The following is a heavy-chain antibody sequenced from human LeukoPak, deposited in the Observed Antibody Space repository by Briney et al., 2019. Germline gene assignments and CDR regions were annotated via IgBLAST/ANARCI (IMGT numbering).Heavy chain of an antibody. CDR3: TTDPFGYSSGWYGWPGFDY. CDR1: GFTFSNAW. CDR2: IKSKTDGGTT. Sequence: GGSLRLSCAASGFTFSNAWMSWVRQAPGKGLEWVGRIKSKTDGGTTDYAAPVKGRFTISRDDSKNTLYLQMNSLKTEDTAVYYCTTDPFGYSSGWYGWPGFDYWGQGTLVTVSS. D-gene: IGHD6-19*01. J-gene: IGHJ4*02. V-gene: IGHV3-15*01.